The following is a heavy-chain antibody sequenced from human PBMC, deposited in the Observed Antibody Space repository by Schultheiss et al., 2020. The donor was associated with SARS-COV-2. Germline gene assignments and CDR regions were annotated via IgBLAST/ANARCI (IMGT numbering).Heavy chain of an antibody. CDR2: ISSSGSTI. J-gene: IGHJ6*02. Sequence: GGSLRLSCAASGFTFSSYAMSWVRQAPGKGLEWVSYISSSGSTIYYADSVKGRFTISRDNAKNSLYLQMNSLRAEDTAVYYCARTYDFFSRYGMDVWGQGTTVTVSS. V-gene: IGHV3-48*04. CDR1: GFTFSSYA. CDR3: ARTYDFFSRYGMDV. D-gene: IGHD3-3*01.